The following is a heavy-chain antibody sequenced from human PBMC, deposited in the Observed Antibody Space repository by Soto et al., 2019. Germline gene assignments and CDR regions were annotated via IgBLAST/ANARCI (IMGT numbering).Heavy chain of an antibody. CDR1: GYTFTSYD. Sequence: GASVKVSCKASGYTFTSYDINWVRQATGQGLEWMGWMNPNSGNTGYAQKFQGRVTMTRNTSISTAYMELSSLRSEDTAVYYCARGSSSSWYYYYYGMDVWGQGTTVTVSS. J-gene: IGHJ6*02. CDR3: ARGSSSSWYYYYYGMDV. D-gene: IGHD6-13*01. CDR2: MNPNSGNT. V-gene: IGHV1-8*01.